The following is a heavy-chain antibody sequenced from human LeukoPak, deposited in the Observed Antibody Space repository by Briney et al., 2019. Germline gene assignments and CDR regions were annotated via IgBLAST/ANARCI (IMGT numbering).Heavy chain of an antibody. D-gene: IGHD3-3*01. J-gene: IGHJ4*02. CDR1: GYTFTSYG. CDR2: ISAYNGNT. Sequence: ALVKVSCKASGYTFTSYGISWVRQAPGQGLEWMGWISAYNGNTNYAQKLQGRVTMTTDTSTSTAYMELRSLRSDDTAVYYCARDRADFWSGGFFDYWGQGTLVTVSS. CDR3: ARDRADFWSGGFFDY. V-gene: IGHV1-18*01.